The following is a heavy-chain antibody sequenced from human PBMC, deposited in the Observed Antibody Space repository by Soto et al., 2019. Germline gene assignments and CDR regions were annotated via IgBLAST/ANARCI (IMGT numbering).Heavy chain of an antibody. D-gene: IGHD3-3*01. CDR3: AAVARMAGCFGSVSPQYYYYHMDV. Sequence: SVKVSCKASGFNFTNSAMQWVRQARGERLEWIGWIVVGSGNTNYAQKFQERVTITRDMSTSTFYMELSSLRSEDTAVYYCAAVARMAGCFGSVSPQYYYYHMDVCGKGTTDSVTS. CDR1: GFNFTNSA. J-gene: IGHJ6*03. V-gene: IGHV1-58*02. CDR2: IVVGSGNT.